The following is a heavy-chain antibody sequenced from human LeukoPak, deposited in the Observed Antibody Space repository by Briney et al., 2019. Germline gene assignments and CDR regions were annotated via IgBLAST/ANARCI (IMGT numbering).Heavy chain of an antibody. D-gene: IGHD5-18*01. Sequence: GRSLRLSCAASGFTFSSYGMHWVRQAPGKGLEWVAVIWYDGSNKYYADSVKGRFTISRDNSKNTLYLQMNSLRAEDTAAYYCARDWDTAMGPQAFDYWGQGTLVTVSS. CDR2: IWYDGSNK. CDR1: GFTFSSYG. J-gene: IGHJ4*02. CDR3: ARDWDTAMGPQAFDY. V-gene: IGHV3-33*01.